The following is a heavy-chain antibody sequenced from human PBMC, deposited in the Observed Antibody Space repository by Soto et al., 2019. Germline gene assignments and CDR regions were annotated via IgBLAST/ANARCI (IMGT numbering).Heavy chain of an antibody. V-gene: IGHV4-39*01. CDR1: GDSMTRGSYY. D-gene: IGHD2-15*01. CDR3: ARHVGLLPYYFDY. CDR2: FYYSGST. Sequence: SETLSLTCVVSGDSMTRGSYYWAWIRQPPGKGLEWIGCFYYSGSTNYNPSLKSRVTVSVDTSKNQFSLKLSSVTAADTAVYYCARHVGLLPYYFDYWGQGTLVTVSS. J-gene: IGHJ4*02.